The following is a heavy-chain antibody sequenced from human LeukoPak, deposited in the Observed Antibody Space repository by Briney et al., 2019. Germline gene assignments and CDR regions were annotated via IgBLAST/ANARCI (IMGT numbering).Heavy chain of an antibody. D-gene: IGHD4-23*01. CDR2: MYYSGSA. CDR3: ARRWYQYYFDY. CDR1: GGSITDYY. J-gene: IGHJ4*02. Sequence: AETLSLTCTVSGGSITDYYWSWIRHSSGKGLEWIGYMYYSGSAYYSPSLKTRVTISLDTSKNQISLKLSSVTAADTAVYYCARRWYQYYFDYWGQGTLVTVSS. V-gene: IGHV4-59*12.